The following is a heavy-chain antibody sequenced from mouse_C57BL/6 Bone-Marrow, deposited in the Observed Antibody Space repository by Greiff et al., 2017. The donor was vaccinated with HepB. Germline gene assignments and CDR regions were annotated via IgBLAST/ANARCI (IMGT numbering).Heavy chain of an antibody. Sequence: EVKLVESEGGLVQPGSSMKLSCTASGFTFSDYYMAWVRQVPEKGLEWVANINYDGSSTYYLDSLKSRFIISRDNAKNILYLQMSSLKSEDTATYYCARVGTTVVAPYFDYWGQGTTLTVSS. CDR3: ARVGTTVVAPYFDY. J-gene: IGHJ2*01. CDR2: INYDGSST. D-gene: IGHD1-1*01. CDR1: GFTFSDYY. V-gene: IGHV5-16*01.